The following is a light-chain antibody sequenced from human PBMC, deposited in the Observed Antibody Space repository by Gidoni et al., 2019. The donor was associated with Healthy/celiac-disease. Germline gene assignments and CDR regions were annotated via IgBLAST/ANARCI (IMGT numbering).Light chain of an antibody. V-gene: IGLV4-69*01. Sequence: QLVLTQSPSAPASLGASVKLTCTLSSGHSSYAIAWHQQQPEKGPRYLMKLNSDGSHSKGDGIPDRFSGSSSGAERYLTISSLQSEDEADYYWQTWGTGIVVFGGGTKLTVL. CDR3: QTWGTGIVV. J-gene: IGLJ2*01. CDR2: LNSDGSH. CDR1: SGHSSYA.